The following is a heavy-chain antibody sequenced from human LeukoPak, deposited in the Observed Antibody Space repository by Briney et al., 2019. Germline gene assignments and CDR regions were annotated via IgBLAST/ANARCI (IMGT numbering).Heavy chain of an antibody. J-gene: IGHJ4*02. CDR2: IYYSGST. CDR1: GXSISSYY. Sequence: TSETLSLTCTVSGXSISSYYWSWIRQPPGKGLEWIAYIYYSGSTNYNPSLKSRVTISVDTSKNQFSLKLSSVTAADTAVYYCARGSGGSYFDYWGQGTLVTVSS. V-gene: IGHV4-59*01. CDR3: ARGSGGSYFDY. D-gene: IGHD1-26*01.